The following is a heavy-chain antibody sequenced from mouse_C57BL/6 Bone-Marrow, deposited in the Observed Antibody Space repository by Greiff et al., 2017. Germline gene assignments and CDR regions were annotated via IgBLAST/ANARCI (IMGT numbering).Heavy chain of an antibody. V-gene: IGHV1-76*01. CDR3: ARHYGSSYPSYAMDY. CDR2: IYPGSGNT. J-gene: IGHJ4*01. Sequence: VQLQQSGAELVRPGASVKLSCKASGYTFTDYYINWVKQRPGQGLEWIARIYPGSGNTYYNEKCKGKATLTAEKSSSTAYMQLSSLTSEDSAVYFCARHYGSSYPSYAMDYWGQGTSVTVSS. D-gene: IGHD1-1*01. CDR1: GYTFTDYY.